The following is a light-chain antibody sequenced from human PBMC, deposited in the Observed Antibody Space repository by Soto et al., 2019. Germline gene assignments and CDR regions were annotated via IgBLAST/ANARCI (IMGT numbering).Light chain of an antibody. CDR2: GAS. CDR1: QSVSSN. V-gene: IGKV3-15*01. J-gene: IGKJ1*01. Sequence: EIVMTQSPATLSVSPGERATFSCRASQSVSSNLAWYQQKPGQAPRLLIYGASIRATGIPARFTGSGSGTEFTLTISSLQSEDFAVYYCQHYNNWPPWTFGKGTKV. CDR3: QHYNNWPPWT.